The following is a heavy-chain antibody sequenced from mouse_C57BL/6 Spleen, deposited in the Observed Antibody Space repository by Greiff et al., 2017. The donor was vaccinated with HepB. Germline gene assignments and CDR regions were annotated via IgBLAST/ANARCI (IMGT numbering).Heavy chain of an antibody. D-gene: IGHD1-1*01. Sequence: QVQLQQPGAELVKPGASVKLSCKASGYTFTSYWMHWVKQRPGQGLEWIGMIHPNSGSTNYNEKFKSKATLTVDKSSSTAYMQLSSLTSEDSAVYYCASPHYYCSSHWYFDVWGTGTTVTVSS. CDR2: IHPNSGST. J-gene: IGHJ1*03. CDR1: GYTFTSYW. CDR3: ASPHYYCSSHWYFDV. V-gene: IGHV1-64*01.